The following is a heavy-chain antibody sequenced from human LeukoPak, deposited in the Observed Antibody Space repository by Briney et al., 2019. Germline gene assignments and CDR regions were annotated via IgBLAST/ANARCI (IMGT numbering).Heavy chain of an antibody. Sequence: GGSLRLSCAASGFTLSSYGMHWVRQAPGKGLEWVAVISYDGSNKYYADSVKGRFTISRDNSKNTLYLQMNSLRAEDTAVYYCAKDRLERRGRASRICNWFDPWGQGTLVTVSS. CDR3: AKDRLERRGRASRICNWFDP. D-gene: IGHD1-1*01. CDR1: GFTLSSYG. J-gene: IGHJ5*02. V-gene: IGHV3-30*18. CDR2: ISYDGSNK.